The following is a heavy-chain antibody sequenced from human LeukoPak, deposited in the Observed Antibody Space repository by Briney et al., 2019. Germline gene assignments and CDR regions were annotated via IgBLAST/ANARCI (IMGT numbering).Heavy chain of an antibody. CDR2: INRDGSEK. V-gene: IGHV3-7*01. CDR1: GVTFTSYW. J-gene: IGHJ4*02. D-gene: IGHD1-1*01. Sequence: PGGSLRLSCAASGVTFTSYWMTWVRQAPGRGLEWVANINRDGSEKYYVDSVKGRFTISRDNAKNSLYLQMNSLRAEDTAVYYCVRDFSLTRLERPFDCWGQGTLVTVSS. CDR3: VRDFSLTRLERPFDC.